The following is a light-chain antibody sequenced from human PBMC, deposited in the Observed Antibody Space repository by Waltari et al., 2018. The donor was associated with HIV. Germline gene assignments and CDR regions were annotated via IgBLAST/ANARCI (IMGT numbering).Light chain of an antibody. CDR2: AAS. CDR1: QAISTY. V-gene: IGKV1D-8*01. CDR3: QQYYGLPRT. J-gene: IGKJ4*01. Sequence: VIWVTQSPSLLSASTGGRVTITCRMSQAISTYLAWYQQKPGKAPDLLIYAASTLQSGVPSRFRGSGSGTNFTLTINGLQSEDFATYYCQQYYGLPRTFGGGTKVEIK.